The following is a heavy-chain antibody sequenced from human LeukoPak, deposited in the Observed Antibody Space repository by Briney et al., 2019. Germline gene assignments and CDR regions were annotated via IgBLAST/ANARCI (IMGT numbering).Heavy chain of an antibody. J-gene: IGHJ5*02. CDR2: ISSSSSYI. Sequence: GGSLRLSCAASGFTFSSYSMNWVRQAPGKGLEWGSCISSSSSYIYYADSVKGRFTISRDNAKNSLYLQMNRLRAEDTAVYYCARLYYYGSGNNWFDPWGQGTLVTVSS. D-gene: IGHD3-10*01. CDR1: GFTFSSYS. V-gene: IGHV3-21*01. CDR3: ARLYYYGSGNNWFDP.